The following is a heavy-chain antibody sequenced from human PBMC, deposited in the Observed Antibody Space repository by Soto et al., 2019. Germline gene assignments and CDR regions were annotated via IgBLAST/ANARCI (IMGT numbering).Heavy chain of an antibody. D-gene: IGHD3-3*01. J-gene: IGHJ6*02. V-gene: IGHV1-69*01. Sequence: QVQLVQSGAEVKKPGSSVKVSCKASGGTFSSYAISWVRQAPGQGLEWMGGIIPIFGTANYAQKFQGRVTITADESTSXXXXXXXXXXXXXXXXXXXXXXXDXWSGYYTVTTYYYYYGXDVWGQGTTVTVSS. CDR3: XXXXDXWSGYYTVTTYYYYYGXDV. CDR2: IIPIFGTA. CDR1: GGTFSSYA.